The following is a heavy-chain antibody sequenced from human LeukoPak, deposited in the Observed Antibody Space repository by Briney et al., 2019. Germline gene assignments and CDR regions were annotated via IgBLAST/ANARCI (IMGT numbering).Heavy chain of an antibody. CDR1: GGSISSSSYY. V-gene: IGHV4-39*07. CDR3: AGGAPYYYEWWFDP. D-gene: IGHD3-22*01. CDR2: IYTSGST. Sequence: EPSETLSLTCTVSGGSISSSSYYWGWIRQPPGKGLEWIGRIYTSGSTNYNPSLKSRVTISVDTSKNQFSLKLSSVTAADTAVYYCAGGAPYYYEWWFDPWGQGTLVTVSS. J-gene: IGHJ5*02.